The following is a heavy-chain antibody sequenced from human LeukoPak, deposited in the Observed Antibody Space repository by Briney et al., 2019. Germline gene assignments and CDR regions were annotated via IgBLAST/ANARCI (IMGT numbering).Heavy chain of an antibody. J-gene: IGHJ4*02. D-gene: IGHD3-10*01. V-gene: IGHV3-23*01. CDR2: ISGSGGNT. CDR1: GFTFSTYA. CDR3: AKRLAYTSGGSDYFDY. Sequence: GGSLRLSCAASGFTFSTYAMTWVRQAPGKGLEWVSAISGSGGNTYYAVSVKGRFTISRDNSKNTLSLQMNSLRAEDTAVYYCAKRLAYTSGGSDYFDYWGQGTLVTASS.